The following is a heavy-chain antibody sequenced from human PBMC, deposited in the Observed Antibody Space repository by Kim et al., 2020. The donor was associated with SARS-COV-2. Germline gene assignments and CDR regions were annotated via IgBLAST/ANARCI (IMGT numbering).Heavy chain of an antibody. CDR2: IYYSGST. V-gene: IGHV4-30-4*01. CDR3: ARDVTTVTTGAFDI. Sequence: SETLSLTCTVSGGSISSGDYYWSWIRQPPGKGLEWIGYIYYSGSTYYNPSLKSRVTISVDTSKNQFSLKLSSVTAADTAVYYCARDVTTVTTGAFDIWGQGTMVTVSS. J-gene: IGHJ3*02. CDR1: GGSISSGDYY. D-gene: IGHD4-17*01.